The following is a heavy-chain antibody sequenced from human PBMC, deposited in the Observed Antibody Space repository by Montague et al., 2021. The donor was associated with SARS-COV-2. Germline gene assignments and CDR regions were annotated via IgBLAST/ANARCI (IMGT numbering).Heavy chain of an antibody. Sequence: SETLSLTCTVSGGSISGYYWSWFRQSPGKGLEWIGRIYNSGSTSYNPPLKSRVTMSVDTSKNQFSLNLSSVTAADTAVYYCVRDQGRSNWNYPDYWGQGTLVTVSS. CDR2: IYNSGST. V-gene: IGHV4-4*07. CDR1: GGSISGYY. D-gene: IGHD1-20*01. CDR3: VRDQGRSNWNYPDY. J-gene: IGHJ4*02.